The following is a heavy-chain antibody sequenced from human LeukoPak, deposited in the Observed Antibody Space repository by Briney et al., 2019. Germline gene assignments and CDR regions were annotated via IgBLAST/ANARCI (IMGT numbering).Heavy chain of an antibody. CDR3: ASGTYYYGSGSYYNSIDAFDI. D-gene: IGHD3-10*01. CDR2: ISAYNGNT. CDR1: GYTFTSYG. J-gene: IGHJ3*02. V-gene: IGHV1-18*01. Sequence: ASVKVSCKASGYTFTSYGFSWVRQAPGQGLEWMGWISAYNGNTNYAQKLQGRVTMTTDTSTSTAYMELRSLRSDDTAVYYCASGTYYYGSGSYYNSIDAFDIWGQGTMVTVSS.